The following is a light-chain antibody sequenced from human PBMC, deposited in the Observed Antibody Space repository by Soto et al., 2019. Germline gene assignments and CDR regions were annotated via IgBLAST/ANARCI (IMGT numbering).Light chain of an antibody. CDR1: QSVDTN. CDR2: GAS. Sequence: VMTQSPGTLSVSPGERATLSCRASQSVDTNLAWYQQKPGQAPRLLISGASTRATGVSARFSGSGSGTEFTLTISSLQSEDFAVYYCQQYQYWPPRTFGQGIKVEIK. V-gene: IGKV3-15*01. CDR3: QQYQYWPPRT. J-gene: IGKJ1*01.